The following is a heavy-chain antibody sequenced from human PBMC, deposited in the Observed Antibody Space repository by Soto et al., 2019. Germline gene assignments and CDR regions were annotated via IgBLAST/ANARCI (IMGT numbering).Heavy chain of an antibody. Sequence: EVQLVESGGGLVQPGGSLRLSCAASGFTLSGRSMHWVRQPPGKGLVWVSGIDNAGTVSTYADSVKGRFTSSRDNAKNMLYLQMNSLRVEDTAVYYCARGWFGPDVWGKGTTVTVSS. J-gene: IGHJ6*04. CDR1: GFTLSGRS. CDR3: ARGWFGPDV. CDR2: IDNAGTVS. V-gene: IGHV3-74*01. D-gene: IGHD3-10*01.